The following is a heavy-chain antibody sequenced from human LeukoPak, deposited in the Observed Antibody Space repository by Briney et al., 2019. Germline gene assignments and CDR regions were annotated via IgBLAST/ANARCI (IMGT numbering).Heavy chain of an antibody. CDR3: ARDGDSSGYYYASEGHHPDY. CDR1: GFTFSSYS. V-gene: IGHV3-21*01. D-gene: IGHD3-22*01. J-gene: IGHJ4*02. CDR2: ISSSSSYI. Sequence: GGSLRLSCAASGFTFSSYSMNWVRQAPGKGLEWVSSISSSSSYIYYADSVKGRFTISRDNAKNSLYLQMNSLRAEDTAVYYCARDGDSSGYYYASEGHHPDYWGQGTLVTVSS.